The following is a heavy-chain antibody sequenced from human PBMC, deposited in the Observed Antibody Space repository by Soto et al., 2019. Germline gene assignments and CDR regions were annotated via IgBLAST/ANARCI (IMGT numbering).Heavy chain of an antibody. V-gene: IGHV1-69*08. CDR3: ARDQLSSGWRSNWFDP. J-gene: IGHJ5*02. CDR1: GGTFSSYT. Sequence: QVQLVQSGAEVKKPGSSVKVSCKASGGTFSSYTISWVRQAPGQGLEWMGRIIPILAIANYAQKFQGRVTITADKSTSTAYMELSSLRSEDTAVYYCARDQLSSGWRSNWFDPWGQGTLVTVSS. CDR2: IIPILAIA. D-gene: IGHD6-19*01.